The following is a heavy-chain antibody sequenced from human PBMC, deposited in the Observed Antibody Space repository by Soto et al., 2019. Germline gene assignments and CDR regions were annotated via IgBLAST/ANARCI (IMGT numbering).Heavy chain of an antibody. CDR2: ISYDGSNK. Sequence: QVPLVESGGGVVQPGRSLRLSCAASGFTFSSYAMHWVRQAPGKGLEWVAVISYDGSNKYYADSVKGRFTISRDNSKNTLYLQMNSLRAEDTAVYYCARDVDTGEFLYYFDYWGQGTLVTVSS. D-gene: IGHD3-10*01. V-gene: IGHV3-30-3*01. J-gene: IGHJ4*02. CDR3: ARDVDTGEFLYYFDY. CDR1: GFTFSSYA.